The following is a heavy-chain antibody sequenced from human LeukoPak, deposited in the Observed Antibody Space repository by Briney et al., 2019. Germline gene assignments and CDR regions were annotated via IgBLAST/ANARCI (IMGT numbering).Heavy chain of an antibody. D-gene: IGHD5-18*01. CDR1: GFPLSRYA. CDR2: ISGSGGST. Sequence: GALRLFCESSGFPLSRYAMSRVRPAPGEGPEWVLAISGSGGSTYYADSVKGRFTISRDNSKNTLYLQMNSLRAEDTAVYYCAKPKMVTDYYYYMDVWGKGTTVTVSS. V-gene: IGHV3-23*01. J-gene: IGHJ6*03. CDR3: AKPKMVTDYYYYMDV.